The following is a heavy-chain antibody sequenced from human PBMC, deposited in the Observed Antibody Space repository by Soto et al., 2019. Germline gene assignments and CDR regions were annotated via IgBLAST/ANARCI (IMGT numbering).Heavy chain of an antibody. D-gene: IGHD2-15*01. CDR1: GGSISSDGYS. CDR3: ARGEAYCSGGTCYYRFDP. V-gene: IGHV4-30-2*01. Sequence: QLQLQESGSGLVKPPQTLSLTCAVSGGSISSDGYSWSWIRQPPGKGLEWIGYIYHGGDAYYNPSXKSRVAIPVXRXXXQXXLNLSSVTAADTAMYYCARGEAYCSGGTCYYRFDPWGQGTLVTVSS. CDR2: IYHGGDA. J-gene: IGHJ5*02.